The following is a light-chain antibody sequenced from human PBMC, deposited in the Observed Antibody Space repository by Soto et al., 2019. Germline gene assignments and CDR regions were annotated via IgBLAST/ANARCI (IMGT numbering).Light chain of an antibody. Sequence: QSVLTQPASVSGSPGQSITISCTGTSGDAGGYNYVSWYQQHPGKAPRLIIYEVVQRPSGVPDRFSGSKSGNTASLTVSGLQAADEADYFCRSYAGSNTYVFGSGTKVTVL. J-gene: IGLJ1*01. CDR1: SGDAGGYNY. V-gene: IGLV2-8*01. CDR2: EVV. CDR3: RSYAGSNTYV.